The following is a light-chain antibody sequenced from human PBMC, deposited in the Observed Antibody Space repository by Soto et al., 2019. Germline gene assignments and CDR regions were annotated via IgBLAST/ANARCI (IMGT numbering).Light chain of an antibody. Sequence: SALTQPPSVSGSPGQSVTISCPGTSTDFVSYNRVSWYQQPPGTAPKLIIYEASNRPSGVPDRFSGSKSGNTASLTISGLQAADEADYYCSLYTSENTYVFGTGTQLTVL. CDR1: STDFVSYNR. V-gene: IGLV2-18*01. J-gene: IGLJ1*01. CDR3: SLYTSENTYV. CDR2: EAS.